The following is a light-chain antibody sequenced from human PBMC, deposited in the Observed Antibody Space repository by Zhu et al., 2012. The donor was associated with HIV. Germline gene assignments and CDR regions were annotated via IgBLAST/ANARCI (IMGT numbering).Light chain of an antibody. Sequence: EIVLTQSPGTLSLSPGERATLSCRANESVSDNSLAWFQQRPGQAPRLLICGASSRAAGIPDRFSGSGSGTDFTLTISRLDPEDFAVYYCQQYGSPPFTFGPGTKVDIK. J-gene: IGKJ3*01. V-gene: IGKV3-20*01. CDR1: ESVSDNS. CDR3: QQYGSPPFT. CDR2: GAS.